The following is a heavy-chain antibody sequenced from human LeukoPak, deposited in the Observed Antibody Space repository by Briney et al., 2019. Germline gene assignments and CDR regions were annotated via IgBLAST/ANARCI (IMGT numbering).Heavy chain of an antibody. Sequence: GGSLRLSCAASGFTFSSYGMHWVRQAPGKGLEWVAFIRYDGSNKYYADSVKGRFTISRDNSKNTLYLQMNSLRAEDTAVYYGAKDGWYYYGSGSYFDYWGQGTLVTVSS. CDR2: IRYDGSNK. V-gene: IGHV3-30*02. CDR3: AKDGWYYYGSGSYFDY. D-gene: IGHD3-10*01. J-gene: IGHJ4*02. CDR1: GFTFSSYG.